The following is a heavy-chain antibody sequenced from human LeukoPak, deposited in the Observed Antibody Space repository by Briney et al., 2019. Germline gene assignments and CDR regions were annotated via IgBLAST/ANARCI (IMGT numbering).Heavy chain of an antibody. CDR3: AKGIVGVTIVDY. J-gene: IGHJ4*02. CDR2: ISGSGVST. CDR1: GVSISTYY. V-gene: IGHV3-23*01. D-gene: IGHD1-26*01. Sequence: PSETLSLTCTVSGVSISTYYWSWVRQAPRKGLEWVSGISGSGVSTYYADSVKGRFTISRDNSKNTLYLQMNSLRAEDTAIYYCAKGIVGVTIVDYWGQGTLVTVSS.